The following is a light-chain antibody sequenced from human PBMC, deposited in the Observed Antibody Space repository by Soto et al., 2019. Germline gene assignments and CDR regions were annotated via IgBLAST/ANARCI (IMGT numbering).Light chain of an antibody. CDR3: SSYAGSNNLK. CDR1: SSDVGGYNY. Sequence: QSVLTQPHSASGSPGQSVTISCTGTSSDVGGYNYVSWYQQHPGKAPKLMIYEVSMRPSGVLDRFSGSKSGNTASLTVSGLQAEDEADYYCSSYAGSNNLKFGTATKVTVL. V-gene: IGLV2-8*01. J-gene: IGLJ1*01. CDR2: EVS.